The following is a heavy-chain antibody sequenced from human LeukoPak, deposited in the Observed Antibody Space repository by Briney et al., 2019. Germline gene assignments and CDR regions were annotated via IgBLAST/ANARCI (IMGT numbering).Heavy chain of an antibody. CDR1: GGSISSGGYY. J-gene: IGHJ4*02. Sequence: SQTLSLTCTVSGGSISSGGYYWSWLRQHPGKGLEWIGYIYYSGSTYYNPSLKSRVTISVDTSKNQFSLKLSSVTAADTAVYYCARGIPWFEEAPDFDYWGQGTLVTVSS. V-gene: IGHV4-31*03. CDR3: ARGIPWFEEAPDFDY. CDR2: IYYSGST. D-gene: IGHD3-10*01.